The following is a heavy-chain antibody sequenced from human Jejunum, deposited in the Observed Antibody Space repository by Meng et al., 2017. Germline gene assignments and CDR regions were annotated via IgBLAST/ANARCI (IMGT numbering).Heavy chain of an antibody. J-gene: IGHJ4*02. CDR2: IHNSGST. CDR1: GASLSHYY. D-gene: IGHD5-12*01. CDR3: ARGVGDIRVGFDY. Sequence: QAQRNEGGAGLLKPSESLSLTGAVYGASLSHYYWSVGRQPPEKGLEWSAEIHNSGSTKYNPSLKSRLSIAVDTSKNQLSLRLNSVTAADTAVYYCARGVGDIRVGFDYWGQGILVTVSS. V-gene: IGHV4-34*01.